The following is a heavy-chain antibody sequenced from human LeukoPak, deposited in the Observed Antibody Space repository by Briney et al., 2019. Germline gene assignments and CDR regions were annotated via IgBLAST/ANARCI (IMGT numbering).Heavy chain of an antibody. CDR3: ARDSSEFRSLLFH. D-gene: IGHD1-14*01. CDR1: GGTFSRHT. V-gene: IGHV1-69*13. Sequence: SVKVSCKASGGTFSRHTISWVRQSPGQGLEWMGGITPMFGTSNYAQKFRGRVTITADESTSTAYVELSSLRSEDTAVYYCARDSSEFRSLLFHWGQGTLVTLSP. CDR2: ITPMFGTS. J-gene: IGHJ1*01.